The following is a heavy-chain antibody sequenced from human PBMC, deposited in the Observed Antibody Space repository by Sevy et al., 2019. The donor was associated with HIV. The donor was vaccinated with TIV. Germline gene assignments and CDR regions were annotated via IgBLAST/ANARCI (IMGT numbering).Heavy chain of an antibody. CDR1: GFTFSDYY. CDR3: ARDKGGGSFDY. CDR2: ISSGSTI. J-gene: IGHJ4*02. Sequence: GGSLRLSCAASGFTFSDYYMSWIRQAPGKGLEWVSYISSGSTIYYADSVKGRFTISRDNAKNSLYLQMNSLRAEDTAVYYCARDKGGGSFDYWGQGTLVTVSS. V-gene: IGHV3-11*01. D-gene: IGHD1-26*01.